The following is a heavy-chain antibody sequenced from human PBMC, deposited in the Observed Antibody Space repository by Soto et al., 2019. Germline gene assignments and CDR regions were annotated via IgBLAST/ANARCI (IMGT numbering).Heavy chain of an antibody. D-gene: IGHD3-10*01. CDR2: IYYSGST. CDR1: GGSISSSSYY. V-gene: IGHV4-39*01. Sequence: QLQLQESGPGLVKPSETLSLTCTVSGGSISSSSYYWGWIRQPPGKGLEWIGSIYYSGSTYYNPSLKSRFTLSVDTSKNQFSLKLSSVTAADTAVYYCARTELRGEGYWGQGTLVTVSS. J-gene: IGHJ4*02. CDR3: ARTELRGEGY.